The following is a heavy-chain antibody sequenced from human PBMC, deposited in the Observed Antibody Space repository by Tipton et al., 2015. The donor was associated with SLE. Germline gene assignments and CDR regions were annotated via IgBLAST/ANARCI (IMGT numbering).Heavy chain of an antibody. CDR3: ARDGGGEFGRIMPFDY. CDR1: GGSLSSGGSY. J-gene: IGHJ4*02. D-gene: IGHD3-16*01. Sequence: TLSLTCSVSGGSLSSGGSYWTWIRQHPGKGLEWIGYIHYSGNTFYNPSLKSRVTISVDTSKNQFSLNLKSVTAADTAVYYCARDGGGEFGRIMPFDYWGQGTLVTVSS. CDR2: IHYSGNT. V-gene: IGHV4-31*03.